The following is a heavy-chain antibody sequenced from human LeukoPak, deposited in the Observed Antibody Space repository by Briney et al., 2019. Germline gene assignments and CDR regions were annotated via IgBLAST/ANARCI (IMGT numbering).Heavy chain of an antibody. CDR3: ANRDGDYGSY. CDR1: GFTFSSYA. D-gene: IGHD4-17*01. V-gene: IGHV3-23*01. Sequence: GGSLRLSCAASGFTFSSYAMSWVRQAPGRGLEWVSAISGSGGSTYYADSVKGRFTISRGNSKNTLYLQMNSLRAEDTAVYYCANRDGDYGSYWGQGTLVTVSS. CDR2: ISGSGGST. J-gene: IGHJ4*02.